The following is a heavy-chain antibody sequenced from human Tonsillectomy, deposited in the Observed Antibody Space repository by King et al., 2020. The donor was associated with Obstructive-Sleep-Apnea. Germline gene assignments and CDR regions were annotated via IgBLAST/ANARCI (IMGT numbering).Heavy chain of an antibody. CDR3: ARDSMGYSYGFDY. D-gene: IGHD5-18*01. CDR2: IDHSGST. V-gene: IGHV4-4*02. J-gene: IGHJ4*02. Sequence: LQLQESGPGLVKPSGTLSLTCAVSGGSISSSNWWSWVRQPPGKGLEWIGEIDHSGSTNYNPSLKSRVTISVDKSKNQFSLKLNSVTAAEHAVYYCARDSMGYSYGFDYWGQGTLVTVSS. CDR1: GGSISSSNW.